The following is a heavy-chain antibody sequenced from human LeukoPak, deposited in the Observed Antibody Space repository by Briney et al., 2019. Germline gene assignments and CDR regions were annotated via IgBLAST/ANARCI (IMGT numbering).Heavy chain of an antibody. V-gene: IGHV1-18*01. D-gene: IGHD5-18*01. CDR1: GYTFSNYG. CDR3: ARDSAPGDTYGLLGIDS. Sequence: ASVKVSCKASGYTFSNYGISWVRQAPGQGLEWVGWIRGDNGNTNYAQKFQGRVTMTTETSTSTAYMELESLGSDETAVYYCARDSAPGDTYGLLGIDSWGQGTLVTVSS. CDR2: IRGDNGNT. J-gene: IGHJ4*02.